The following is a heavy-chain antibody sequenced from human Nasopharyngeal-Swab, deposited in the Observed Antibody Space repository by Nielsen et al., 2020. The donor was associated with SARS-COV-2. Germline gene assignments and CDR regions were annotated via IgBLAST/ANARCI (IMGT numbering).Heavy chain of an antibody. CDR2: IYSAGQT. J-gene: IGHJ4*02. D-gene: IGHD3-3*01. CDR3: ARGVGVDDFWSGRFDY. V-gene: IGHV3-53*01. CDR1: GFTVSGNF. Sequence: GGSLRLSCAASGFTVSGNFMTWVRQAPGKGLEWVSVIYSAGQTNYADSAKGRFTISRDNSKNTLYLQMNSLRAEDTAVYYCARGVGVDDFWSGRFDYWGQGTLVTVSS.